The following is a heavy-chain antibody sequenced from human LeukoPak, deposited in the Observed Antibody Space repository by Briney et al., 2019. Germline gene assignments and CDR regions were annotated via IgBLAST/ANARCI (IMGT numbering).Heavy chain of an antibody. J-gene: IGHJ4*02. Sequence: GGSLRLSCAASGFTFSSYSMNWVRQAPGKGLEWVSSISSSGSYIYYADSVKGRFTISRDNAKNSLYLQMNSLRAEDTAVYYCARDGKSSSWYDYWGQGTLVTVSS. CDR2: ISSSGSYI. CDR1: GFTFSSYS. D-gene: IGHD6-13*01. CDR3: ARDGKSSSWYDY. V-gene: IGHV3-21*01.